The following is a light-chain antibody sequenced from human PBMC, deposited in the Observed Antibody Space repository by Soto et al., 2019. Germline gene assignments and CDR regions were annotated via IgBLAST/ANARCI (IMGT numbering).Light chain of an antibody. V-gene: IGLV2-8*01. CDR2: EVV. CDR1: KNDVGFYDF. CDR3: KSYAGSNTYV. Sequence: QSALTQPPSASGSPGQSVTISCTGTKNDVGFYDFVSWYQHHPGKAPRLIIYEVVQRPSGVPDRFSGSKSGNTASLTVSGLQAAYEDDYFCKSYAGSNTYVFGSGTKLTVL. J-gene: IGLJ1*01.